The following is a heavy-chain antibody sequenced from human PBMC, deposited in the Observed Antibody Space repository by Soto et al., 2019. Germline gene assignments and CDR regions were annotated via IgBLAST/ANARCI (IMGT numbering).Heavy chain of an antibody. Sequence: QVQLVQSGAEVKKPGASVKVSCKASGYTFTSYDINWVRQATGQGLEWMGWMNPNSGNTGYAQKLQGRVTMTRNTSISTAYMELSSLRSEDTAVYYCASTTTVTTFDAFDIWGQGTMVTVSS. J-gene: IGHJ3*02. CDR3: ASTTTVTTFDAFDI. CDR2: MNPNSGNT. CDR1: GYTFTSYD. V-gene: IGHV1-8*01. D-gene: IGHD4-17*01.